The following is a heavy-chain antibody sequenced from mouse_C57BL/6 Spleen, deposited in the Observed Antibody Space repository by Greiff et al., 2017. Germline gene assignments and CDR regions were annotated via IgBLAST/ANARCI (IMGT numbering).Heavy chain of an antibody. CDR2: ISSGGSYT. Sequence: DVKLVESGGDLVKPGGSLKLSCAASGFTFSSYGMSWVRQTPDKRLEWVATISSGGSYTYYPDSVKGRFTISRDNAKNTLYLQMSRLKSEDTAMYYCARLGTFFFDYWGQGTTLTVSS. V-gene: IGHV5-6*02. CDR3: ARLGTFFFDY. J-gene: IGHJ2*01. D-gene: IGHD4-1*01. CDR1: GFTFSSYG.